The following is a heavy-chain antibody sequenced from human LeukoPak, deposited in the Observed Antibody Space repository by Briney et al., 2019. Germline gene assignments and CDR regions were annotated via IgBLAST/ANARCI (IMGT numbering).Heavy chain of an antibody. D-gene: IGHD6-13*01. CDR3: ARRSSWYPPRDP. V-gene: IGHV4-34*01. Sequence: PSETLSLTCAVYGGSFSGYYWSWIRQPPGKGLEWIGEINHSGSTNYNPSLKSRVTISVDTSKNQFSLKLSSVTAADTAVYYCARRSSWYPPRDPWGQGTLVTVSS. J-gene: IGHJ5*02. CDR2: INHSGST. CDR1: GGSFSGYY.